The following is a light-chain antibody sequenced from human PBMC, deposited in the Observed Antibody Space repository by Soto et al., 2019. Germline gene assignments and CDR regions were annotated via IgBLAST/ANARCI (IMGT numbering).Light chain of an antibody. CDR1: QSISSY. CDR2: GAS. V-gene: IGKV1-39*01. CDR3: QQSYSTPRT. Sequence: DIQMTQSPSSLSASVGDRVTITCRASQSISSYLNWYQQKPGKAPKLLIYGASSLQSGVPSRFSGSGSGTDFTLTISRLQPEDFATYYCQQSYSTPRTFGQGTEVEIK. J-gene: IGKJ1*01.